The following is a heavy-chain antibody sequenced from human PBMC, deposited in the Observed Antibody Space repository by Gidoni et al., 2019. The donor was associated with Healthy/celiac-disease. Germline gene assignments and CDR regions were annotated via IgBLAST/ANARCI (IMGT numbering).Heavy chain of an antibody. CDR2: ISYDGSNK. J-gene: IGHJ6*02. CDR3: ARDKPLGLKGGYYDGMDV. D-gene: IGHD7-27*01. CDR1: GFTFSRYS. Sequence: QVQLVESGGGVVQPGRSLRLSCAPSGFTFSRYSLHWVRPASGKGLEWVAVISYDGSNKYYADSVKGRFTISRDNSKNTLYLQMNSLRAEDTAVYYCARDKPLGLKGGYYDGMDVWGQGTTVTVSS. V-gene: IGHV3-30-3*01.